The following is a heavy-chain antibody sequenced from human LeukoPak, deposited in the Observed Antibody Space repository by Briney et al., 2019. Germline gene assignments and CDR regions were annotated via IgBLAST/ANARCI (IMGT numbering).Heavy chain of an antibody. D-gene: IGHD3-10*01. CDR3: AKARVLLWFGELPYYFDY. J-gene: IGHJ4*02. V-gene: IGHV3-72*01. Sequence: GGSLRLSCTASGFTFSRHHMDWVRQAPGKGLEWVGRSRNKANGYNTQYAASVKGRFTISRDDSKNSLFLQMNSLKTEDTAVYYCAKARVLLWFGELPYYFDYWGQGTLVTVSS. CDR1: GFTFSRHH. CDR2: SRNKANGYNT.